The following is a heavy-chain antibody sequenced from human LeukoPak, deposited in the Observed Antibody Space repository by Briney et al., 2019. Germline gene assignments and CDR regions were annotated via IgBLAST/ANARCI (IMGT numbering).Heavy chain of an antibody. CDR3: ARDRAPDYYDSSGYYPLDY. V-gene: IGHV1-18*01. J-gene: IGHJ4*02. D-gene: IGHD3-22*01. Sequence: GASVKVSCKASGYTFTSYGISWVRQAPGQGLDWMGWISAYNGNTNYAQKLQGRVTMATDTSTSTAYMELRSLRSDDTAVYYCARDRAPDYYDSSGYYPLDYWGQGTLVTVSS. CDR2: ISAYNGNT. CDR1: GYTFTSYG.